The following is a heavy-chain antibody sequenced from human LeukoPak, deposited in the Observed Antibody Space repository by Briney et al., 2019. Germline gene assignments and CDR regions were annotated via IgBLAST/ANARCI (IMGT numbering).Heavy chain of an antibody. Sequence: SQTLSLTCTVSGGSISSGSYYWSCIRQPAGKGLEWIGRIYTSGSTNYNPSLKSRVTISVDTSKNQFSLKLSSVTAADTAVYYCARERKRITIFGVVTTDFDYWGQGTLVTVSS. CDR2: IYTSGST. J-gene: IGHJ4*02. V-gene: IGHV4-61*02. CDR1: GGSISSGSYY. D-gene: IGHD3-3*01. CDR3: ARERKRITIFGVVTTDFDY.